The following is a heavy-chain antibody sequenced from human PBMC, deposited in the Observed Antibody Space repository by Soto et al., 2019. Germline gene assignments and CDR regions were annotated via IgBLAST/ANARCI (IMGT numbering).Heavy chain of an antibody. CDR3: AKDFRVAAAGYYYYYGMVV. D-gene: IGHD6-13*01. V-gene: IGHV3-30*18. CDR2: ISYDGSNK. CDR1: GFTFSSYG. J-gene: IGHJ6*02. Sequence: QVQLVESGGGVVQPGRSLRLSCAASGFTFSSYGMHWVRQAPGKGLEWVAVISYDGSNKYYADSVKGRFTISRDNSKNTLYLQMNSLRAEDTAVYYCAKDFRVAAAGYYYYYGMVVWGQGTTVTVSS.